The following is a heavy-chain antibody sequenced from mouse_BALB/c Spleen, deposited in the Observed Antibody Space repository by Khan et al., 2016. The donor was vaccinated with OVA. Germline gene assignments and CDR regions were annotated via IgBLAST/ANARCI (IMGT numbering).Heavy chain of an antibody. D-gene: IGHD1-1*01. CDR1: GYSITSGYA. J-gene: IGHJ2*01. V-gene: IGHV3-2*02. CDR3: ARGNYYGYCFDY. CDR2: ISYSGVT. Sequence: EVELVESGPGLVKPSQSLSLTCTVTGYSITSGYAWNWIRQFPGNKLEWMGYISYSGVTSYTPSLKSRISITRDTSKNQFFLQLNSVTTEDTATYYGARGNYYGYCFDYWGQGTTLTVSS.